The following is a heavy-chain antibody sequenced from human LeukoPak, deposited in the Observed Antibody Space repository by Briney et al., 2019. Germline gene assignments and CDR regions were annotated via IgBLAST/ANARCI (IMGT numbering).Heavy chain of an antibody. Sequence: SETLSLTCAVYGGSFSSYYWSWIRQPPGKGLEWIGYIYYRGSTNYNPALKSRVTISVDTSKNQFSLKLSSVTGADTAVYYCARDRGGIWGQGTMVTVSS. J-gene: IGHJ3*02. V-gene: IGHV4-59*13. CDR1: GGSFSSYY. D-gene: IGHD3-16*01. CDR3: ARDRGGI. CDR2: IYYRGST.